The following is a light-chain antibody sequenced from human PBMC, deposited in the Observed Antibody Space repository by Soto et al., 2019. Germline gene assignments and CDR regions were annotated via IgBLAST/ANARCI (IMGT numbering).Light chain of an antibody. J-gene: IGLJ3*02. CDR3: AAWDGRLNGWV. V-gene: IGLV1-44*01. Sequence: QSVLTQPPSASGTPGQRVTISCSGSSSNIGSNTVNWYQQLPGTAPKLLIYSNNQRPSGVPDRFSGSKSGTSASLAISGLQSGDGGGFFCAAWDGRLNGWVFGGGTKLTVL. CDR2: SNN. CDR1: SSNIGSNT.